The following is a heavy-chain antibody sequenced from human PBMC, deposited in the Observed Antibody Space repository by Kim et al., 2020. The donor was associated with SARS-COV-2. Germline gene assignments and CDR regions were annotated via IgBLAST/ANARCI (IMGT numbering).Heavy chain of an antibody. CDR2: INHSGST. CDR3: ASSRYRTTGSAFDI. Sequence: SETLSLTCAVYGGSFSGYYWSWISQPPGKGLEWIGEINHSGSTNYNPSLKSRVTISVDTSKNQFSLKLSSVTAADTAVYYCASSRYRTTGSAFDIWGQGTMVTVSS. CDR1: GGSFSGYY. V-gene: IGHV4-34*01. J-gene: IGHJ3*02. D-gene: IGHD3-22*01.